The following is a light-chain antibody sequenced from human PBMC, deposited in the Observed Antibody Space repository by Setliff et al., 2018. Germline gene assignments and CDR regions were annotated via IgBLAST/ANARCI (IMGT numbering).Light chain of an antibody. CDR3: QQSYISPWT. J-gene: IGKJ1*01. CDR2: GAS. CDR1: QSISLY. V-gene: IGKV1-39*01. Sequence: DVQMTQSPSSLSASLGDRVTITCRSSQSISLYLNWYQQKPGKAPQVLILGASTLESGVPSRFSGGGSGRDFTLTINGLQPEDSVSYFCQQSYISPWTFGPGTKVDIK.